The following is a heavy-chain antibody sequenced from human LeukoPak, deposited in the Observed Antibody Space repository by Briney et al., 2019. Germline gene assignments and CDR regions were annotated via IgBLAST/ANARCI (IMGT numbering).Heavy chain of an antibody. CDR1: GGTFSSYA. V-gene: IGHV1-69*01. CDR2: IIPIFGTA. Sequence: SVKVSCKASGGTFSSYAISWVRQAPGQGLEWMGGIIPIFGTANYAQKFQGRVTITADESTSTAYMELSSLRSEDTAVYYCAITLSGRGSYYFDYWGQGTLVTVSS. J-gene: IGHJ4*02. D-gene: IGHD1-26*01. CDR3: AITLSGRGSYYFDY.